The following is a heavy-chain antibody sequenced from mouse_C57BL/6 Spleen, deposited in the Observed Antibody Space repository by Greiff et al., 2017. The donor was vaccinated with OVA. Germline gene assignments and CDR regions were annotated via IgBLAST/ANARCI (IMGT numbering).Heavy chain of an antibody. CDR3: ARYDYDGGYYAMDY. CDR2: ISNGGGST. Sequence: EVKLVESGGGLVQPGGSLKLSCAASGFTFSDYYMYWVRQTPEKRLEWVAYISNGGGSTYYPDTVKGRFTISRDNAKNTLYLQMSRLKSEDTAMYYCARYDYDGGYYAMDYWGQGTSVTVSS. V-gene: IGHV5-12*01. J-gene: IGHJ4*01. D-gene: IGHD2-4*01. CDR1: GFTFSDYY.